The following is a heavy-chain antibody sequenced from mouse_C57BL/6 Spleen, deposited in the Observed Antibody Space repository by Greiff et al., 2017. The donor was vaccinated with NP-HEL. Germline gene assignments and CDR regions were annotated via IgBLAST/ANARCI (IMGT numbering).Heavy chain of an antibody. V-gene: IGHV5-4*01. J-gene: IGHJ4*01. CDR3: AREDYYGSSYGYAMDY. CDR1: GFTFSSYA. D-gene: IGHD1-1*01. Sequence: EVQRVESGGGLVKPGGSLKLSCAASGFTFSSYAMSWVRQTPEKRLEWVATISDGGSYTYYPDNVKGRFTISRDNAKNNLYLQMSQMKAEDTAMYYCAREDYYGSSYGYAMDYWGQGTSVTVSS. CDR2: ISDGGSYT.